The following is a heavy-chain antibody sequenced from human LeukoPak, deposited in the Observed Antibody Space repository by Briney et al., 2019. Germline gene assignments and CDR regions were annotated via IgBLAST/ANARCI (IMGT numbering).Heavy chain of an antibody. CDR2: IYASGNT. J-gene: IGHJ4*02. V-gene: IGHV4-4*07. D-gene: IGHD6-13*01. CDR1: GGSISSYY. CDR3: ARGRGSSWYYFDS. Sequence: PSETLSLTCTVSGGSISSYYWSWVRQPAGRGLEWIGRIYASGNTNYNPSLKGRVTMTIDTSKNQFSLNLSSVTAADTAVYYCARGRGSSWYYFDSWGQGTLVTISS.